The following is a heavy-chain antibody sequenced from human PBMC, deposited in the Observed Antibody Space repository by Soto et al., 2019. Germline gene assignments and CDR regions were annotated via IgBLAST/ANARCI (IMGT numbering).Heavy chain of an antibody. J-gene: IGHJ2*01. CDR1: GIPLNGQA. Sequence: EVQLLDSGGGLVQPGGVLGISFAGSGIPLNGQALTWGRQAPGEGLEWGPGIRGGGDATFYADSVKGRFTISRDNSKNTLYLQMNTLRDEDTAVYYCARKVSGSTGRPDLWYFDLWGRGTLVTVSS. CDR3: ARKVSGSTGRPDLWYFDL. V-gene: IGHV3-23*01. CDR2: IRGGGDAT. D-gene: IGHD3-10*01.